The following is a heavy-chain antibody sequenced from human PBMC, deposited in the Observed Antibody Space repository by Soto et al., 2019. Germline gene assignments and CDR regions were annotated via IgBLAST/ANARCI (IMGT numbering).Heavy chain of an antibody. CDR2: IYPGDSDT. V-gene: IGHV5-51*01. Sequence: GESLKISCKGSGYSFTSYWIGWVRQMPGKGLEWMGIIYPGDSDTRYSPSFQGQVTISADKAISTAYLQWSSLKASDTAMYYCARYNGYSYGYGYYYMDVWGKGTTVTVSS. J-gene: IGHJ6*03. CDR3: ARYNGYSYGYGYYYMDV. D-gene: IGHD5-18*01. CDR1: GYSFTSYW.